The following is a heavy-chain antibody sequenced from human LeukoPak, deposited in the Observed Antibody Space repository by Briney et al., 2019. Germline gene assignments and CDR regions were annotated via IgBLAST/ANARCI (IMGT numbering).Heavy chain of an antibody. D-gene: IGHD4-17*01. V-gene: IGHV3-33*01. CDR2: IWYDGSQK. Sequence: GSLRLSCAVSGFTFRNAGMHWVRQAPGKGLGWVAVIWYDGSQKYYADSVKGRFTISRDNSRNMLYLHMNSLRAEDTAVYFCARDRGDYNHNFDYWGQGTLVTVSS. CDR1: GFTFRNAG. CDR3: ARDRGDYNHNFDY. J-gene: IGHJ4*02.